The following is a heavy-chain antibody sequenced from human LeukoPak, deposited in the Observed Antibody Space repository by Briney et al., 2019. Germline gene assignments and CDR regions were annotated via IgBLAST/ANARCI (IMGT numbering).Heavy chain of an antibody. CDR3: ASTIWSYDSSGYYYYYFDY. J-gene: IGHJ4*02. CDR1: GGSISSSSYY. D-gene: IGHD3-22*01. V-gene: IGHV4-39*07. CDR2: IYYSGST. Sequence: SETLSLTCTVSGGSISSSSYYWGWIRQPPGKGLEWIGSIYYSGSTYYNPSLKSRVTISVDTSKNQFSLKLSSVTAADTAVYYCASTIWSYDSSGYYYYYFDYWGQGTLVTVSS.